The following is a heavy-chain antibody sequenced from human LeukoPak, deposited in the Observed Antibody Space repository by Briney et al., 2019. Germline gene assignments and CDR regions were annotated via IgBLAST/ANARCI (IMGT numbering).Heavy chain of an antibody. J-gene: IGHJ4*02. D-gene: IGHD6-19*01. CDR2: ISYDGRQN. CDR1: GFTFSTYA. V-gene: IGHV3-30*04. Sequence: GRSLRLSCAASGFTFSTYAMNWVRQAPGKGLEWVAVISYDGRQNYYADSVKGRFTISRDNSKNTLYLQMNSLRAEDTAVYYCAKVPLSSSGWDREYYFDYWGQGTLVTVSS. CDR3: AKVPLSSSGWDREYYFDY.